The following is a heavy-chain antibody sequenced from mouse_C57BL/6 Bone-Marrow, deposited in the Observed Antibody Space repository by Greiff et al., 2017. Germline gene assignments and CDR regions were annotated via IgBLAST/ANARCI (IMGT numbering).Heavy chain of an antibody. CDR2: INPNNGGT. J-gene: IGHJ4*01. CDR1: GYTFTDYN. V-gene: IGHV1-22*01. Sequence: VQLQQSGPELVKPGASVKMSCKASGYTFTDYNMHWVKQSHGKSLEWIGYINPNNGGTSYNQKFKGKATLTVNKSSSTAYMELRSLTSEDSAVYYCARGFYYGNYDYAMDYWGQGTSVTVSS. CDR3: ARGFYYGNYDYAMDY. D-gene: IGHD2-1*01.